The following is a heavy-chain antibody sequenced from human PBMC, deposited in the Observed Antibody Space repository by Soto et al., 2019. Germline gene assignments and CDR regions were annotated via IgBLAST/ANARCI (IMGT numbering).Heavy chain of an antibody. Sequence: QVHLLQSGAEVQKPGASVKVSCKTSGYTFNDFGITWVRQAPGLGLEWLGWIYSKAGKMNFAPKFQNRVIMTTDTSTSTAFMELSSLTFDDSVINFCARDIAFDIDYWGQGTLVTVS. D-gene: IGHD2-15*01. CDR1: GYTFNDFG. CDR3: ARDIAFDIDY. CDR2: IYSKAGKM. J-gene: IGHJ4*02. V-gene: IGHV1-18*01.